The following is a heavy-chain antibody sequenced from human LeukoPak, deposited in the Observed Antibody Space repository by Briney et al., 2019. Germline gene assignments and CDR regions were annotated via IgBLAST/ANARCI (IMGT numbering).Heavy chain of an antibody. Sequence: GGSLRLSCAASGFTFSSYAMSWVRQAPGKGLEWVSAISGSGGSTYYADSVKGRFTISRDNSKNTLYLQMNSLRAEDTAVYYCAKNLYYYDSSGYYYFDYWGQGTMVTVSS. CDR1: GFTFSSYA. J-gene: IGHJ4*02. D-gene: IGHD3-22*01. CDR2: ISGSGGST. V-gene: IGHV3-23*01. CDR3: AKNLYYYDSSGYYYFDY.